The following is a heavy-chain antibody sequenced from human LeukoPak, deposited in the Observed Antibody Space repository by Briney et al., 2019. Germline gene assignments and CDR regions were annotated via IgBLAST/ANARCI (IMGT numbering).Heavy chain of an antibody. J-gene: IGHJ4*02. CDR3: AKDKATVAAKGPFDY. D-gene: IGHD2-15*01. CDR2: VSGSGGTT. CDR1: GFPFSSYA. Sequence: GGSLRLSCAASGFPFSSYAMSWVRQAPGKGLEWVSAVSGSGGTTYYADSVKGRFTISRDNSKNTLFLQFNSLRAEDTAVYYCAKDKATVAAKGPFDYWGQGTLVTVSS. V-gene: IGHV3-23*01.